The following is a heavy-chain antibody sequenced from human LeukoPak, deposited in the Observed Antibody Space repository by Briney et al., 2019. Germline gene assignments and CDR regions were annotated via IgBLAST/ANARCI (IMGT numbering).Heavy chain of an antibody. V-gene: IGHV3-30*02. D-gene: IGHD1-26*01. CDR1: GFTFSSYG. CDR3: VSWRASGNYLTPTFYFDY. CDR2: IWYDGSNK. J-gene: IGHJ4*02. Sequence: PGGSLRLSCAASGFTFSSYGMHWVHQAPGKGLEWVAVIWYDGSNKYYADSVKGRFTISRDNSKNTLYLQMNSLRVEDTAVYYCVSWRASGNYLTPTFYFDYWGQGTLVTVSS.